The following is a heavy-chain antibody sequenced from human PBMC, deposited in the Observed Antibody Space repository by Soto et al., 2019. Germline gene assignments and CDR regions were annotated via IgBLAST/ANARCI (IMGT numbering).Heavy chain of an antibody. CDR2: IYYSGST. Sequence: PSETLSLTCTVSGGSISSGDYYWSWIRQPPGKGLEWIGYIYYSGSTYYNPSLKSRVTISVDTSKNQFSLKLSSVTAADTAVYYCASSMPRVRGNPKYYYYYGMDVWGQGTTVTVSS. J-gene: IGHJ6*02. CDR1: GGSISSGDYY. D-gene: IGHD3-10*01. V-gene: IGHV4-30-4*01. CDR3: ASSMPRVRGNPKYYYYYGMDV.